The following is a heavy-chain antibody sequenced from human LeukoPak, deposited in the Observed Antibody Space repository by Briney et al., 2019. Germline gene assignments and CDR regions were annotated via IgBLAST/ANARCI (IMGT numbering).Heavy chain of an antibody. D-gene: IGHD6-6*01. V-gene: IGHV2-70*11. CDR3: ARTLSIAPSYYYYYGMDV. J-gene: IGHJ6*02. CDR2: IDWDDYK. Sequence: SGPTLMNPTQTLTLTCTISGFSLITRGMCVGWIRQPPRKTLEWLARIDWDDYKHYSTSLKTRLTISKDTSKNQVVLTLTNMDPVDTATYYCARTLSIAPSYYYYYGMDVWGQGTTVTVSS. CDR1: GFSLITRGMC.